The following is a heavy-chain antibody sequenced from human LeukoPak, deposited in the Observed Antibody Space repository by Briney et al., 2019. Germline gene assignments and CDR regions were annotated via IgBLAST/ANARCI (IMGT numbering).Heavy chain of an antibody. J-gene: IGHJ4*02. CDR3: AKAPNLMRWLPLDY. CDR2: ISGSGVST. V-gene: IGHV3-23*01. D-gene: IGHD5-24*01. CDR1: GFSFTIYS. Sequence: GGSLRLSCAASGFSFTIYSMNWVRQAPGKGLEWVSGISGSGVSTYYADSVKGRFTISRDNSKNTLYLQMNSLRAEDTAIYYCAKAPNLMRWLPLDYWGQGTLVSVSS.